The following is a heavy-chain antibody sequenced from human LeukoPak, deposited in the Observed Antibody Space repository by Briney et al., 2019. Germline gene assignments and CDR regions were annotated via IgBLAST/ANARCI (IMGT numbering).Heavy chain of an antibody. CDR1: GYTFTSYG. CDR2: MSAYNGNT. Sequence: GASVKVSCKASGYTFTSYGISWVRQAPGQGLKWMGWMSAYNGNTNYAQKLQGRVTMTTDTSTSTAYTELRSLRSDDRAVYYCARFFWSGYYYYYYMDVWGKGTTVTVSS. CDR3: ARFFWSGYYYYYYMDV. D-gene: IGHD3-3*01. V-gene: IGHV1-18*01. J-gene: IGHJ6*03.